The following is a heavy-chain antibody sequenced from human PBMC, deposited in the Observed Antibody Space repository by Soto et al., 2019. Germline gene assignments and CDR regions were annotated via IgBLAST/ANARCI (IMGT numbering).Heavy chain of an antibody. Sequence: GGSLIRSCSGPSFTFSVYWMTWVRQAPGKGLEWVANIRQDGGEKFYVDSVRGRFTISRDNAQNSLYLQLNTLRAEDTAVYYCGRGDPPDCWGQGTKVTVSS. V-gene: IGHV3-7*03. J-gene: IGHJ4*02. CDR3: GRGDPPDC. CDR2: IRQDGGEK. CDR1: SFTFSVYW.